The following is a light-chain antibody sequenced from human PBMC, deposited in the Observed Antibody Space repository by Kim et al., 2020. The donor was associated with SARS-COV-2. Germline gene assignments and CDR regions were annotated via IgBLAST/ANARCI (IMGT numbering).Light chain of an antibody. CDR3: SSYAGNNNLV. Sequence: GQSVTISCTGTSSDVGNNNYVSWYQQHPGKPPKLMIYAVSKRPSGVPDRFSGSKSGNTASLTVSGLQAEDEADYYCSSYAGNNNLVFGGGTQLTVL. J-gene: IGLJ2*01. CDR1: SSDVGNNNY. V-gene: IGLV2-8*01. CDR2: AVS.